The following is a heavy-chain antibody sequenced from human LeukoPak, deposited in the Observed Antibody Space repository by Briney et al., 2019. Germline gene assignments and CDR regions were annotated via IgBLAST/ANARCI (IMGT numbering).Heavy chain of an antibody. CDR2: IKQDGSEK. CDR3: ARENPYSSSSPMWY. D-gene: IGHD6-6*01. V-gene: IGHV3-7*01. Sequence: GGSLRLSCAASGFTFSSYWVSWVRQAPGKGLEWVANIKQDGSEKYYVDSVKGRFTISRDNAKNSLYLHMGSLRAEDTAVYYCARENPYSSSSPMWYWGQGTLVTVSS. J-gene: IGHJ4*02. CDR1: GFTFSSYW.